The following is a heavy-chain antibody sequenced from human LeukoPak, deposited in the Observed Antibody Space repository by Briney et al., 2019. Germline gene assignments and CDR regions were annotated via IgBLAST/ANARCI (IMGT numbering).Heavy chain of an antibody. V-gene: IGHV3-15*01. D-gene: IGHD6-13*01. CDR1: GFTFSNAW. J-gene: IGHJ4*02. CDR3: TLYSSSSSFDY. Sequence: GGSLRLSCAASGFTFSNAWMSWVRQAPGKGLEWVGRIKSKTDGGTTDYAAPVKGRFTISRDDSKNTLYLQMNSLKTEDTAVYYCTLYSSSSSFDYWGQGTLVTVSS. CDR2: IKSKTDGGTT.